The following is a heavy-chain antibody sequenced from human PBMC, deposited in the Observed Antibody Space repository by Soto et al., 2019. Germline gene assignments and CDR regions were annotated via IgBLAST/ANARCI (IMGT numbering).Heavy chain of an antibody. V-gene: IGHV3-20*04. CDR3: ARAPGYYGDFFDY. D-gene: IGHD4-17*01. Sequence: EVQLVESGGGVVRPGGSLRLSCAASGFPFDDYGMSWVRQAPGKGLEWVSGINRDGGSTGYSDSVKGRFTTSRDNAKTFLYLQMNSLRAEDTVFYYCARAPGYYGDFFDYWGQGSLVTVSS. CDR1: GFPFDDYG. J-gene: IGHJ4*02. CDR2: INRDGGST.